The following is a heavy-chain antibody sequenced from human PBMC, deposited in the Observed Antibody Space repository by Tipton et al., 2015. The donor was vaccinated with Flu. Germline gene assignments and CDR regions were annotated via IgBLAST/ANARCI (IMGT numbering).Heavy chain of an antibody. CDR3: ARDPSATVTNN. D-gene: IGHD4-17*01. CDR1: GFTFSSYA. Sequence: SLRLSCAASGFTFSSYAMHWVRQAPGKGLEWVAVISYDGSNKYYADSVKGRLTISRDNSKNTLYLQMNSLRAEDTAVYYCARDPSATVTNNWGQGTLVTVSS. CDR2: ISYDGSNK. J-gene: IGHJ4*02. V-gene: IGHV3-30-3*01.